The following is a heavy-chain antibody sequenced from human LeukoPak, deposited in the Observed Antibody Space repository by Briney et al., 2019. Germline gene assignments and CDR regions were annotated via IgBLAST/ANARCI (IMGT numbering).Heavy chain of an antibody. V-gene: IGHV3-7*03. Sequence: GSLRLSCAASGFTFSNNWMTWVRQAPVKGLEWVASVKKDASEKYYVDSVKGRFTISRDNAKNTLYLQMNSLRAEDTAVYYCAKNLWYYGSGSYTTNNWFDPWGQGTLVTVSS. CDR2: VKKDASEK. J-gene: IGHJ5*02. CDR3: AKNLWYYGSGSYTTNNWFDP. CDR1: GFTFSNNW. D-gene: IGHD3-10*01.